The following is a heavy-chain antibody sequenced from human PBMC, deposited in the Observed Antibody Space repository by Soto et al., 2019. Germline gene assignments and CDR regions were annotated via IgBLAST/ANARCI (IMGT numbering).Heavy chain of an antibody. CDR1: GFIFSTYA. CDR2: ISNTGGST. D-gene: IGHD4-17*01. V-gene: IGHV3-23*01. Sequence: GGSLRLSCAASGFIFSTYAMNWVRQAPGKGLECVSAISNTGGSTFYAESVRGRFTISRDNSINTLYLQMTSLRTEDTAVYYCAHPRGYGVFDAVDIWGQGTMVTVS. J-gene: IGHJ3*02. CDR3: AHPRGYGVFDAVDI.